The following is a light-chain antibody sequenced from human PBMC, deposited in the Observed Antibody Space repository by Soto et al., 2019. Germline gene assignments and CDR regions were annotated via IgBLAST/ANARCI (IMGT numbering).Light chain of an antibody. Sequence: EIVLTQSPGTLSLSPGERATLSCRASQTVPSNYFAWYQQKAGRPPRLLIYGASSRATGIPDRFSGSGSGTDFTLTISRLEAEDFEVYYCQQYSTIPRTFGPGTKVDIK. CDR2: GAS. CDR1: QTVPSNY. V-gene: IGKV3-20*01. J-gene: IGKJ3*01. CDR3: QQYSTIPRT.